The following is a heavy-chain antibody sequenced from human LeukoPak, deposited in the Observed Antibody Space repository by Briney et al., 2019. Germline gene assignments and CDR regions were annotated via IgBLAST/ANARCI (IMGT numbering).Heavy chain of an antibody. CDR1: GFTFSNYW. D-gene: IGHD3-10*01. Sequence: GGSLRLSCAASGFTFSNYWMSWVRQAPGKGLEWVSAISGSGGSTHYADSVKGRFTISRDNSKNTLYLQMNSLRAEDTAVYYCAKVLNYYGSGYFDYWGQGTLVTVSS. CDR3: AKVLNYYGSGYFDY. J-gene: IGHJ4*02. V-gene: IGHV3-23*01. CDR2: ISGSGGST.